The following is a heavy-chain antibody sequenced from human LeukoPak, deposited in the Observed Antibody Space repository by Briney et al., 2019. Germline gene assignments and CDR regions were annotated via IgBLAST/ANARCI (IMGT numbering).Heavy chain of an antibody. V-gene: IGHV4-31*03. CDR2: IYYSGST. Sequence: PSQTLSLTCTVSGGSISSGGYYWSWIRQHPGKGLEWIGYIYYSGSTYYNPSLKSRVTISVDTSKNQFSLKLSSETAADTAVYYCATRNHCGGDCYGLDPWGQGTLVTVSS. CDR1: GGSISSGGYY. D-gene: IGHD2-21*02. J-gene: IGHJ5*02. CDR3: ATRNHCGGDCYGLDP.